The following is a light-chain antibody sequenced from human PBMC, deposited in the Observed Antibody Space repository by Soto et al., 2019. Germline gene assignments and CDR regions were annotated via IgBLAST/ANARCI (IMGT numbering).Light chain of an antibody. CDR3: NSYTSSSTLV. Sequence: QSVLTQPASVSGSPGQSITISCTGTSSDVGAYNYVSWYQQHPGKAPKLMIYDVSNRPSGVSNRFSGSKSGNTASLTISGLQAEDEADYYCNSYTSSSTLVFGGGTKLTV. CDR2: DVS. V-gene: IGLV2-14*01. CDR1: SSDVGAYNY. J-gene: IGLJ3*02.